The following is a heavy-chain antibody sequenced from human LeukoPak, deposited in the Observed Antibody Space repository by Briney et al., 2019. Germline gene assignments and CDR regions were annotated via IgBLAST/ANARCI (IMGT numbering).Heavy chain of an antibody. V-gene: IGHV4-39*01. J-gene: IGHJ4*02. CDR3: ARHLWPKLVTSYFDY. Sequence: SETLSLTCTVSGGSISSSRYYWGWNRQPPGQGLDWCGSFSYTGATYYNPSLKSRVTIYVDTSKNQLSLKLSSVTAAHTAVYYCARHLWPKLVTSYFDYWGQGTLVTVSS. D-gene: IGHD4-23*01. CDR1: GGSISSSRYY. CDR2: FSYTGAT.